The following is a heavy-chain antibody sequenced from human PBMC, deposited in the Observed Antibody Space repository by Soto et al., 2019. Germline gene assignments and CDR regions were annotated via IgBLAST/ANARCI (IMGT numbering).Heavy chain of an antibody. CDR2: IVVGSGNT. CDR1: GFTFTSSA. CDR3: AATSSDGVGIYYYYGMDV. D-gene: IGHD3-10*01. J-gene: IGHJ6*02. V-gene: IGHV1-58*01. Sequence: ASVKVSCKASGFTFTSSAVQWVRQARGQRLEWIGWIVVGSGNTNYAQKFQERVTITRDMSTSTAYMELSSLRSEDTAVYYCAATSSDGVGIYYYYGMDVWGQGTTVTVSS.